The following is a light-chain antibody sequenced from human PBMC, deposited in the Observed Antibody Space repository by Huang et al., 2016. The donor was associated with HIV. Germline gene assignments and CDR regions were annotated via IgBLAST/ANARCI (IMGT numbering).Light chain of an antibody. CDR3: QQYGSSPT. V-gene: IGKV3-20*01. Sequence: EIVLTQSPGTLSVSPGERATLPCRASQCVCGASFAWYQQRPGQAPRLRIYGASSRDTGSPDRFSGSGSVTDFTLTISRLESEDFAVYDCQQYGSSPTFGQGTKVDIK. J-gene: IGKJ1*01. CDR1: QCVCGAS. CDR2: GAS.